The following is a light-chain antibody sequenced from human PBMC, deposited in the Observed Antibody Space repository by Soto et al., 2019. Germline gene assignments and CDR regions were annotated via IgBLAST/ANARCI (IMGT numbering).Light chain of an antibody. Sequence: EIVLTQSPATLSLSPGERATLSCRASQSVSSYLAWYQQKPGQAPRLLIYDASNRATGIPARFSGSGSGTDFTLTISSLEPEDFAVYYCQQRSNWPPLFVPGTKVDIK. J-gene: IGKJ3*01. CDR2: DAS. CDR3: QQRSNWPPL. CDR1: QSVSSY. V-gene: IGKV3-11*01.